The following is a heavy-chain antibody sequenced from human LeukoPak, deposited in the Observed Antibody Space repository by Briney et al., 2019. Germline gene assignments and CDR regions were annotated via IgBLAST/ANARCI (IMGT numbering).Heavy chain of an antibody. V-gene: IGHV4-31*03. CDR3: ARASLWGDLSLGY. CDR1: AGSTSSGGLY. J-gene: IGHJ4*02. Sequence: SQTLSPTCTDSAGSTSSGGLYWGWIRQYPGKGLEWIGYISYSGTTYYNPSLKSRVTISVGTYKNHFSLELSSVTAADTAVYYCARASLWGDLSLGYWGQGTLVTVSS. CDR2: ISYSGTT. D-gene: IGHD3-16*02.